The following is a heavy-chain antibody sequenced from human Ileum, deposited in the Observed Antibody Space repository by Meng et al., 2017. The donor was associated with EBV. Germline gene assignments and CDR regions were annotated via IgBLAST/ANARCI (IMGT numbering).Heavy chain of an antibody. CDR3: AYYRVGRGGVGS. D-gene: IGHD3-16*01. CDR1: GGSVSSDSYH. Sequence: QVQLQESGPGLVKPSETLSLTCSVSGGSVSSDSYHWSWIRQSPGRGLEWIGHTYGSDINYSPSFQSRVTISIDTAKTQLFLKLTSVTAADTAMYYCAYYRVGRGGVGSWGQGTLVTVSS. CDR2: TYGSDI. J-gene: IGHJ4*02. V-gene: IGHV4-61*01.